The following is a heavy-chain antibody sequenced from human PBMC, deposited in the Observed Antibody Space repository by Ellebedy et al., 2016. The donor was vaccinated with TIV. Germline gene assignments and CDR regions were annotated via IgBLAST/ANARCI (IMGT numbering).Heavy chain of an antibody. Sequence: SETLSLTCTVSGGSISSSSYYWGWIRQPPGKGLEWIGSIYYSGSTYYNPSLKSRVTISVDTSKNQFSLKLSSVTAADTAVYYCARVRSGITIFGVAVGRYYFDYWGQGTLVTVSS. CDR1: GGSISSSSYY. CDR3: ARVRSGITIFGVAVGRYYFDY. D-gene: IGHD3-3*01. V-gene: IGHV4-39*01. CDR2: IYYSGST. J-gene: IGHJ4*02.